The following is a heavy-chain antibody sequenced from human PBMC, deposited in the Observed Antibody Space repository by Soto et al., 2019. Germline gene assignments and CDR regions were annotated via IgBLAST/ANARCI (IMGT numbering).Heavy chain of an antibody. CDR1: GYTLTELS. Sequence: ASVKVSCKVSGYTLTELSMHWVRQAPGKGLEWMGGFDPEDGETIYAQKFQGRVTMTEDESTDTAYMELSGLRSEDTAVYYCARDNDRLQLGGNYHYIMDVWGQGTTVTVSS. CDR2: FDPEDGET. CDR3: ARDNDRLQLGGNYHYIMDV. D-gene: IGHD4-4*01. V-gene: IGHV1-24*01. J-gene: IGHJ6*02.